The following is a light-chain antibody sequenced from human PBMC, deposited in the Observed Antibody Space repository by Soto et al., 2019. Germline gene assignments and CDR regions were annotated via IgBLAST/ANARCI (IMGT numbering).Light chain of an antibody. CDR3: QQSTNIPFT. V-gene: IGKV3-15*01. Sequence: EIVMTQSPATLSVSPGERATLSCRASQSVSSNLAWYQQKPGQAPRLLIYGASTRATGIPARFSGSGSGTEFTLTISSLQSEDFATYYCQQSTNIPFTFGQGTQVEIK. J-gene: IGKJ2*01. CDR2: GAS. CDR1: QSVSSN.